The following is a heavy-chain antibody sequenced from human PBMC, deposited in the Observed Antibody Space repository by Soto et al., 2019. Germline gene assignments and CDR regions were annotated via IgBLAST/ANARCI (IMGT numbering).Heavy chain of an antibody. CDR1: GGSISSSSYY. J-gene: IGHJ6*02. CDR3: ARGPGGNYYYYYGMDV. CDR2: IYYSGST. D-gene: IGHD6-25*01. V-gene: IGHV4-39*01. Sequence: SETLSLTCTVSGGSISSSSYYWGWIRQPPGKGLEWIGSIYYSGSTYYNPSLKSRVTISVDTSKNQFSLKLSSVTAADTAVYYCARGPGGNYYYYYGMDVWGQGTTVTVSS.